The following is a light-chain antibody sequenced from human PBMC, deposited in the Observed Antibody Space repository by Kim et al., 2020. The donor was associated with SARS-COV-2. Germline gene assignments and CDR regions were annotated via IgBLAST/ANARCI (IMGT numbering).Light chain of an antibody. Sequence: EIVLTQSPDTLSLSPGERATLSCRASQSVTSNYLAWYRQKPGQAPRLLIHGASSRATGIPDRFSASGSGTDFTLTISRLEPEDFAVYYCQQYSTSLYTFGQGTKLEI. J-gene: IGKJ2*01. CDR2: GAS. CDR1: QSVTSNY. CDR3: QQYSTSLYT. V-gene: IGKV3-20*01.